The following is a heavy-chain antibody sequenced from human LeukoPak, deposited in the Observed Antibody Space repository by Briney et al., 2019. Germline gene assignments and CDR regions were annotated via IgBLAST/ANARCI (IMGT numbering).Heavy chain of an antibody. D-gene: IGHD2-2*01. J-gene: IGHJ4*02. CDR2: IHHSGNT. CDR1: GYSISSGYY. V-gene: IGHV4-38-2*01. CDR3: ARLPYCSSSCYPPYYFDY. Sequence: SATLSLTCAVSGYSISSGYYWGWIRQPPGKGLEWIGSIHHSGNTYYNPSLKSRVTISLDTSKNQFSLKLSSVTAADAAVYYCARLPYCSSSCYPPYYFDYWGQGTLVTVSS.